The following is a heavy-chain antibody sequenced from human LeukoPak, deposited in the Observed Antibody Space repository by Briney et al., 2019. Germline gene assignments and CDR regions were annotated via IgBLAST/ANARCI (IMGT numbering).Heavy chain of an antibody. Sequence: GGSLRLSCTASGFTFGDYAMSWFRQAPGKGLEWVGFIRSKAYGGTTEYAASVKGRFTISRDDSKSIAYLQMNSLKTEDTAVYYCTRDGFWPQTYYYDSSGSLPNLVGPTDYWGQGTLVTVSS. J-gene: IGHJ4*02. V-gene: IGHV3-49*03. D-gene: IGHD3-22*01. CDR1: GFTFGDYA. CDR2: IRSKAYGGTT. CDR3: TRDGFWPQTYYYDSSGSLPNLVGPTDY.